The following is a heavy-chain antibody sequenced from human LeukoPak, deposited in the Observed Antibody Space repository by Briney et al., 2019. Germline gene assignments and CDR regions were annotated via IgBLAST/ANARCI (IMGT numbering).Heavy chain of an antibody. CDR1: GGSFSGYY. V-gene: IGHV4-34*01. CDR2: INHSGSA. CDR3: ARGHYDSSGYYYVNWFDP. Sequence: SETLSLTCAVYGGSFSGYYWSWIRQPPGKGLEWIGEINHSGSANYNPSIKSRVTISVDTSKNQFSLKLSSVTAADTAVYYCARGHYDSSGYYYVNWFDPWGQGTLVTVSS. D-gene: IGHD3-22*01. J-gene: IGHJ5*02.